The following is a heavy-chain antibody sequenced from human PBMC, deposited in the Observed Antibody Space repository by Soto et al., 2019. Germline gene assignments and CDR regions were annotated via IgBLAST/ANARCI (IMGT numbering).Heavy chain of an antibody. D-gene: IGHD6-13*01. J-gene: IGHJ3*02. Sequence: GGSLRLSCAASGFTFSSYGMHWVRQAPGKGLEWVAVISYDGSNKYYGDSVKGRFTISRDNSKNTLYLQMNSLRAEDTAVYYCAGVRSSSSWYSAFDIWGKGKMVTV. CDR1: GFTFSSYG. V-gene: IGHV3-33*05. CDR2: ISYDGSNK. CDR3: AGVRSSSSWYSAFDI.